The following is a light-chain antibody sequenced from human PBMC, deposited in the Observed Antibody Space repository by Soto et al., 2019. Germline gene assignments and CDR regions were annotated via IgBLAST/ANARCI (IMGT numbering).Light chain of an antibody. Sequence: EIVLTQSPDTLSLSPGERATLSCRASQSVRSERLAWYQQKRGQAPTLLIFDASSRASGTPERFSGSGSGADFTLTISNLQSEDFAVYYCQQYDNSPITFGQGTRLEIK. CDR2: DAS. CDR3: QQYDNSPIT. CDR1: QSVRSER. V-gene: IGKV3-20*01. J-gene: IGKJ5*01.